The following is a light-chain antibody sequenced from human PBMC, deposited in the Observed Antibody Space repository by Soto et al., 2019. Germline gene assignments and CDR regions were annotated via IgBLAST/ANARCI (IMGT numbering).Light chain of an antibody. CDR2: DAS. CDR3: QQRSNWPLT. CDR1: QSVSSY. J-gene: IGKJ4*01. Sequence: EIVWTQSPATLSLSPGERATLSCRASQSVSSYLAWYQQKPGQAPRLLIYDASNWATGIPARFSGSGSGTDITLTTSSLEPEDFAVYYCQQRSNWPLTFGGGSKVEIK. V-gene: IGKV3-11*01.